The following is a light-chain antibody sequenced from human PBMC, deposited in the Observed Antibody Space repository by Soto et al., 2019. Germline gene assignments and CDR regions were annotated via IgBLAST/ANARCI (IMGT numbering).Light chain of an antibody. CDR1: SSNIGAGYD. CDR3: QSYDSSLSASDV. V-gene: IGLV1-40*01. J-gene: IGLJ1*01. CDR2: GNS. Sequence: QSVLTQPPSVSGAPGQRVTISCTGSSSNIGAGYDVHWYQQLPGTAPKLIIYGNSNRPSGVPDRFSGSKSGTSASLAITRLQTEDEADYYCQSYDSSLSASDVFGTGTKLTVL.